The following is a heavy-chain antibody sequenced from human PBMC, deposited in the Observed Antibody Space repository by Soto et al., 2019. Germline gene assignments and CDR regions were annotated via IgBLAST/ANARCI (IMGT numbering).Heavy chain of an antibody. D-gene: IGHD3-16*02. V-gene: IGHV1-69*11. CDR2: IVPSLDTT. CDR3: ARWPQPRYTADPYAVDV. Sequence: QVHLVQSGTEVKKPGSSVKVSCKASGGTFSSSGFSWVRQAPGQGLEWMGMIVPSLDTTNYAQMFQARVTITAAEVTSTAYMELRSLRSEDTDVYYCARWPQPRYTADPYAVDVWGQGTRVIVSS. J-gene: IGHJ6*02. CDR1: GGTFSSSG.